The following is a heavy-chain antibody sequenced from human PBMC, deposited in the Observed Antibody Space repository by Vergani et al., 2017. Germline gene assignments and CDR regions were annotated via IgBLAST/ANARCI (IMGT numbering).Heavy chain of an antibody. V-gene: IGHV3-48*01. CDR1: GFTFSSYS. D-gene: IGHD2-2*01. CDR3: ARDAHGWHCSSTSCSNYYYYGKDV. CDR2: ISSSSSTI. J-gene: IGHJ6*02. Sequence: EVQLVESGGGLVQPGGSLRLSCAASGFTFSSYSMNWVRQAPGKGLEWVSYISSSSSTIYYADSVKGRFTISRDNAKNSLYLQMNSLRAEDTAVYYCARDAHGWHCSSTSCSNYYYYGKDVWGQGTTVTVSS.